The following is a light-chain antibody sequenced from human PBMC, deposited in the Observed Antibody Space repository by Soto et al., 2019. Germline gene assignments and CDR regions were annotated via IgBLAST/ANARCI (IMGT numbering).Light chain of an antibody. Sequence: QLVLTQPPSVSGAPGQSVIISCSGSRSNIGAGFDVHWYQHLPGTAPKLLIFANNNRPSGVPDRFSGSKSGTSASLAIIGLRAEDEADYHCQSYDSSLRGPVFGGGTKLTVL. CDR3: QSYDSSLRGPV. V-gene: IGLV1-40*01. CDR2: ANN. CDR1: RSNIGAGFD. J-gene: IGLJ2*01.